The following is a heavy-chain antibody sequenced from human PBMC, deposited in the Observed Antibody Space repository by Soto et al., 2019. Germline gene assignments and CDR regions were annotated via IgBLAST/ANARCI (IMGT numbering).Heavy chain of an antibody. Sequence: EVQLVESGGGLVKPGGSLRLSYAASGFTFSSYSMSWVRQAPGKGLEWVSSIISSSGYIHYADLVKGRFTISRDNAKNSLYLQMNSLRVEDTAVYYCARDTNFYGSGSGVDYWGQGTLVTVSS. CDR3: ARDTNFYGSGSGVDY. V-gene: IGHV3-21*01. J-gene: IGHJ4*02. D-gene: IGHD3-10*01. CDR2: IISSSGYI. CDR1: GFTFSSYS.